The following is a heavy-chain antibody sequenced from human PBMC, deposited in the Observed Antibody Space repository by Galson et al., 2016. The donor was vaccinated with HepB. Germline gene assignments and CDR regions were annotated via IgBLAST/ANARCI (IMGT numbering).Heavy chain of an antibody. Sequence: SVKVSCKASGGTFSSYAISWVRQAPGQGLEWMGGIIPIFGTANYAQRFQGRVTITADESTSTAYMELSSLRSEDTAVYYWARAWSSWSVNQHYYYGMDVWGQGTTVTVSS. D-gene: IGHD6-13*01. J-gene: IGHJ6*02. CDR3: ARAWSSWSVNQHYYYGMDV. CDR2: IIPIFGTA. CDR1: GGTFSSYA. V-gene: IGHV1-69*13.